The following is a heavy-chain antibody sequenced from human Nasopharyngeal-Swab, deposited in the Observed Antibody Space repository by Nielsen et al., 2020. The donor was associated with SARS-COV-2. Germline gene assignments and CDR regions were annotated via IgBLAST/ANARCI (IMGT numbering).Heavy chain of an antibody. D-gene: IGHD3-22*01. Sequence: LRLSCTVSGGSISSGAYYWRWIRQPPGKGLEWIGYIYYSGSTYYNPSLKSRVTISVDTSKNQFSLKLSSVTAADTAVYYCARGSTYYYDSTLSEIDYWGQGTLVTVSS. CDR3: ARGSTYYYDSTLSEIDY. CDR2: IYYSGST. CDR1: GGSISSGAYY. J-gene: IGHJ4*02. V-gene: IGHV4-30-4*01.